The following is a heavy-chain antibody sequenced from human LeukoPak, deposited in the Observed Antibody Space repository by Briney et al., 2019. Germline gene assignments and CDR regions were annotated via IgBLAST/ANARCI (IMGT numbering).Heavy chain of an antibody. D-gene: IGHD3-22*01. CDR2: ISSDGSIT. V-gene: IGHV3-74*01. CDR1: GVIFSSNW. Sequence: HSGGSLRLSCAASGVIFSSNWMHWVRQAPGKGLVRVSRISSDGSITNYAESVKGRFTVSRDNAKNTLYLQMNSLRVEDTAVYYCARVRHYDSTGPAYYFDYWGQGTLVTVSS. J-gene: IGHJ4*02. CDR3: ARVRHYDSTGPAYYFDY.